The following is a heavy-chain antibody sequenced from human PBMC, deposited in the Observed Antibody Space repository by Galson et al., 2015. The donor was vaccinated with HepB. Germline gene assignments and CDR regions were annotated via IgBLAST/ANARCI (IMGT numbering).Heavy chain of an antibody. Sequence: SLRLSCAASGFTFSSYGMHWVRQAPGKGLEWVAVIWYDGSNKYYADSVKGRFTISRDNSKNTLYLQMNSLRAEDTAVYYCARALSGWYYDYWGQGTLVTVSS. V-gene: IGHV3-33*01. CDR2: IWYDGSNK. J-gene: IGHJ4*02. CDR3: ARALSGWYYDY. CDR1: GFTFSSYG. D-gene: IGHD6-19*01.